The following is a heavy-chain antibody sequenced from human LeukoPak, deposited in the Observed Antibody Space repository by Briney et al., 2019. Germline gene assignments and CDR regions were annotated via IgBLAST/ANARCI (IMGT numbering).Heavy chain of an antibody. CDR1: GFTFSSYA. Sequence: PGGSLRLSCAASGFTFSSYAMHWVRQAPGKGLEWVAVISYNGSNKYYADSVKGRFTISRDNSKNTLYLQMNSLRAEDTAVYYCARVSLPGAAAGMGWFDPWGQGTLVTASS. V-gene: IGHV3-30-3*01. CDR2: ISYNGSNK. D-gene: IGHD6-13*01. J-gene: IGHJ5*02. CDR3: ARVSLPGAAAGMGWFDP.